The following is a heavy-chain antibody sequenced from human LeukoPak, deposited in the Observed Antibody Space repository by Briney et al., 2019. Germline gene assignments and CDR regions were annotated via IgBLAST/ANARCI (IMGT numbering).Heavy chain of an antibody. J-gene: IGHJ6*04. Sequence: GGSLRLSCAASGFTFSSYAMPWVRQAPGKGLEWVAVISYDGSNKYYADSVKGRFTISRDNSKNTLYLQMNSLRAEDTAVYYCARDLSSSWFDIYYYYYGMDVWGKGTTVTVSS. CDR3: ARDLSSSWFDIYYYYYGMDV. CDR2: ISYDGSNK. D-gene: IGHD6-13*01. V-gene: IGHV3-30*04. CDR1: GFTFSSYA.